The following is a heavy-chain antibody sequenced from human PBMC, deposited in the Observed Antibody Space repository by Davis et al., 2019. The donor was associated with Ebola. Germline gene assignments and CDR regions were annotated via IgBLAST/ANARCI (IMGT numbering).Heavy chain of an antibody. D-gene: IGHD3-22*01. CDR2: ISTYTSFV. V-gene: IGHV3-21*01. CDR1: GFIFSDFS. Sequence: PGGSLRLSCAASGFIFSDFSMSWVRQAPGKGLEWVSSISTYTSFVYYSDSVRGRFTISRDNAKNSLYLQMNSLRAEDTAVYYCAREDYYDSSGFYYGMDVWGKGTTVTVSS. J-gene: IGHJ6*04. CDR3: AREDYYDSSGFYYGMDV.